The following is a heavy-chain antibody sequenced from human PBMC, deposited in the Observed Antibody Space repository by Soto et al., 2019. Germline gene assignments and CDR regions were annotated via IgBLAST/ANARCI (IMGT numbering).Heavy chain of an antibody. J-gene: IGHJ5*02. Sequence: SETLSLTCAVYGGSFSGYYWSWIRQPPGKGLEWIGEINHSGSTNYNPSLKSRVTISVDTSKNQFSLKLSSVTAADTAVYYCASSVAGWDRFDPWGQGTLVTVSS. CDR1: GGSFSGYY. V-gene: IGHV4-34*01. CDR2: INHSGST. D-gene: IGHD6-19*01. CDR3: ASSVAGWDRFDP.